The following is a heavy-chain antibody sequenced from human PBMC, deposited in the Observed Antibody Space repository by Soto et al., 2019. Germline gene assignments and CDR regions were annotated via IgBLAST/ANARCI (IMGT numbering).Heavy chain of an antibody. J-gene: IGHJ4*02. CDR1: GFTFSSYA. Sequence: GESLKISCAASGFTFSSYAMSWVRQAPGKGLEWVSAISGSGGSTYYADSVKGRFTISRDNSKNTLYLQMNSLRAEDTAVYYCAKGSDFWSGYNDYWGQGTLVTVSS. V-gene: IGHV3-23*01. CDR2: ISGSGGST. D-gene: IGHD3-3*01. CDR3: AKGSDFWSGYNDY.